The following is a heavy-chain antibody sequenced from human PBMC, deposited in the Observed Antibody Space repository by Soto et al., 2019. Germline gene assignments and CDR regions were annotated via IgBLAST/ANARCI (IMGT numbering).Heavy chain of an antibody. J-gene: IGHJ4*02. CDR1: SDSISNYY. V-gene: IGHV4-59*01. Sequence: QVQLQESGPGLVKPSETLSLTCTVSSDSISNYYWTWIRQPPGKGLEWIGYVHDSGRSNYNPSLKSRVKISVETSKKQFSLTLTSGTAADRAVYYCARVGGTRGWYWGQGTLVTVSS. CDR3: ARVGGTRGWY. CDR2: VHDSGRS. D-gene: IGHD2-15*01.